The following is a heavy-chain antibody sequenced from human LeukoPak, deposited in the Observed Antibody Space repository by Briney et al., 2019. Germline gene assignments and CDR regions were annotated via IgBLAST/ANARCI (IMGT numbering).Heavy chain of an antibody. V-gene: IGHV1-8*01. Sequence: GASVTVSCKASGYTYTSYDINWVRQATGQGLEWMGWMNPNSGNTGYAQKFQGRVTMTRSTSISTAYMELSSLRSEDTAVYYCARNDYGDYVKWLYYYYGMDVWGQGTTVTVSS. J-gene: IGHJ6*02. CDR3: ARNDYGDYVKWLYYYYGMDV. D-gene: IGHD4-17*01. CDR1: GYTYTSYD. CDR2: MNPNSGNT.